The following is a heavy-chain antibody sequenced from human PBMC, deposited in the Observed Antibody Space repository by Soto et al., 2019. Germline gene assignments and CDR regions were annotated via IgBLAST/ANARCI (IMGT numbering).Heavy chain of an antibody. CDR2: IYHSGST. J-gene: IGHJ6*02. CDR3: ARSDHYYYDSSGYLPSPYYYYYGMDV. D-gene: IGHD3-22*01. V-gene: IGHV4-4*02. Sequence: SETLSLTCAVSGGSISSSNWWSWVRQPPGKGLEWIGEIYHSGSTNYNPSLKSRVTISVDKSKNQFSLKLSSVTAADTAVYYCARSDHYYYDSSGYLPSPYYYYYGMDVWGQGTTVTVSS. CDR1: GGSISSSNW.